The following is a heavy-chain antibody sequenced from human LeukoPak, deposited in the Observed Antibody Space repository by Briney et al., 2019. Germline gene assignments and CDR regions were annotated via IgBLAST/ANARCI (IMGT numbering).Heavy chain of an antibody. V-gene: IGHV3-11*01. Sequence: GGSLRLSCAASGFTFSDYYMSWIRQAPGKGLEWVSYISSSGSTIYYADSVKGRFTISRDNAKNSLYLQMNSLRGEDTAVYYCAKTPGIEVVVNYFDYWGQGTLVTVSS. J-gene: IGHJ4*02. CDR2: ISSSGSTI. D-gene: IGHD6-19*01. CDR3: AKTPGIEVVVNYFDY. CDR1: GFTFSDYY.